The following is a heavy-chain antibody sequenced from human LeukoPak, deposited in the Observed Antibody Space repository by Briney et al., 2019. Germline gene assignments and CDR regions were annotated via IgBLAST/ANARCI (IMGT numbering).Heavy chain of an antibody. V-gene: IGHV5-51*01. D-gene: IGHD6-19*01. CDR1: GHSFTNYW. CDR2: IYPADSDT. Sequence: GESLKISCKGSGHSFTNYWIGWVRQMPAKGLEWMGIIYPADSDTRYSPSFQGQVTISADKSTSTAYLQWSSLKASDTAMYYCASPHSSGWYGGAFDIWGQGTMVTVSS. CDR3: ASPHSSGWYGGAFDI. J-gene: IGHJ3*02.